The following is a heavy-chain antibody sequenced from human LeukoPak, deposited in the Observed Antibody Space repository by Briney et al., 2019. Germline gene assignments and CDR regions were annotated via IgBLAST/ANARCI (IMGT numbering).Heavy chain of an antibody. J-gene: IGHJ4*02. CDR1: GGSISSYY. D-gene: IGHD3-16*01. Sequence: PSETLSLTCTVSGGSISSYYWSWIRQPPGKGLVGMGYIYYSGSTNYNPSLKSRVTISIDTSKNQFSLKLSSVTAADTAVYYCARHSLRSFDYWGQGTLVTVSS. CDR3: ARHSLRSFDY. CDR2: IYYSGST. V-gene: IGHV4-59*08.